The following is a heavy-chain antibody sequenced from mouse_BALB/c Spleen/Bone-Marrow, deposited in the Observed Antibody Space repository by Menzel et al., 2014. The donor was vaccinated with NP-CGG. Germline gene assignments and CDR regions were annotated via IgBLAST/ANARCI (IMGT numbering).Heavy chain of an antibody. V-gene: IGHV14-3*02. CDR3: ARYRLGTYFDY. D-gene: IGHD1-2*01. CDR2: IDPANGNT. CDR1: GFNIKDTY. J-gene: IGHJ2*01. Sequence: EVQGVESGAELVKPGASVKLSCTASGFNIKDTYMHWVKQRPEQGLEWIGRIDPANGNTKYDPKFQGKATITADTSSNTAYLQLSSLTSVDTAVYYCARYRLGTYFDYWGQGTTLTVSS.